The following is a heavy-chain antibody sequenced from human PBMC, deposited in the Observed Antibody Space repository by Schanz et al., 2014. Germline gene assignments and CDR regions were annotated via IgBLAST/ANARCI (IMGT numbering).Heavy chain of an antibody. CDR1: GFSFSTHW. D-gene: IGHD1-1*01. J-gene: IGHJ6*03. CDR3: ARKSSGQNDRVTEPHKYTYMDV. V-gene: IGHV3-7*01. CDR2: IGDDGADK. Sequence: VQLVESGGGLVQPGGSVRLSCGASGFSFSTHWMAWVRQAPGKGLEWVANIGDDGADKYYLDSVRGRFTISRDNTKNFLHLGMINLRDEDTAVYLCARKSSGQNDRVTEPHKYTYMDVWGKGTTVTVSS.